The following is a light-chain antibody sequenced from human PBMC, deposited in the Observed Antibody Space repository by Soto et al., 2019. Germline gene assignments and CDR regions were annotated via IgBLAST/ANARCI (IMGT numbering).Light chain of an antibody. V-gene: IGKV3-15*01. CDR2: RAS. Sequence: ELVMTQAPATFSVSPGDTATLSCRASQSLGGNLAWYQQKPGQAPSLLIFRASSRATGVPARFRASGSGTEFTLTISGLQSEDFAVHYCQQYSNCSPWTFGPGTKLDIK. J-gene: IGKJ1*01. CDR3: QQYSNCSPWT. CDR1: QSLGGN.